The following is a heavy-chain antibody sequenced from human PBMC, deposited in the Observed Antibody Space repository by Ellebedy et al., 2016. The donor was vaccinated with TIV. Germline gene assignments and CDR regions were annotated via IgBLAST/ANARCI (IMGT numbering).Heavy chain of an antibody. J-gene: IGHJ4*02. CDR1: GGSISSYY. CDR2: IYYSGST. Sequence: MPSETLSLTCTVSGGSISSYYWSWIRQPPGKGLEWIGYIYYSGSTNYNPSLKSRVTISVDTSKNQFSLKLSSVTAADTAVYYCARQYGDYVQFDYWGQGTLVTVSS. CDR3: ARQYGDYVQFDY. D-gene: IGHD4-17*01. V-gene: IGHV4-59*08.